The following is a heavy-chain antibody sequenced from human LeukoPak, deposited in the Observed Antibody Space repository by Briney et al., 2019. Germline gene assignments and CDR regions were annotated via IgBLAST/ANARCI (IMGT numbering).Heavy chain of an antibody. D-gene: IGHD4-11*01. CDR3: ARDRSNYHY. V-gene: IGHV3-53*01. J-gene: IGHJ4*02. CDR2: IYSGGST. CDR1: GFTVSSSY. Sequence: PGGSLRLSCAASGFTVSSSYLSWVRQAPGKGLEWVSVIYSGGSTYYADSVKGRFTISRDNSKNTRYLQMNSLRAEDTAVNYCARDRSNYHYWGQGTLVTVSS.